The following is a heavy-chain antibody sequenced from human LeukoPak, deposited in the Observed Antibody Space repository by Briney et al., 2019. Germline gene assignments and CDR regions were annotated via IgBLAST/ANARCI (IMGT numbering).Heavy chain of an antibody. Sequence: PGGSLRLPCAASGFSFDDYAMHWVRQAPGKGLEWVSLISGDGITYYADSAKGRFTISRDNSKNSLYLQMNSLRREDTALCYCVKELTAATIPTFFDYWGQGTLVTVST. CDR1: GFSFDDYA. J-gene: IGHJ4*02. V-gene: IGHV3-43*02. CDR3: VKELTAATIPTFFDY. D-gene: IGHD5-12*01. CDR2: ISGDGIT.